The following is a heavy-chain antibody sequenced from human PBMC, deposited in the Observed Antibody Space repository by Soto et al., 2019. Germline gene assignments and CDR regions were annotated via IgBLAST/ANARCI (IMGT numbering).Heavy chain of an antibody. J-gene: IGHJ6*02. CDR1: GLTFSNCA. CDR2: TSGSGGTT. D-gene: IGHD3-10*01. V-gene: IGHV3-23*01. CDR3: AKGMVRGGMDV. Sequence: EVQLLESGGGLVQPGGSLRVSCAASGLTFSNCAMSWVRQAPGKGLEWVSSTSGSGGTTYYADSVRGRFTISRDNSKNTLYLQMNSLRAEDTAVYYCAKGMVRGGMDVWVQGTTVAVSS.